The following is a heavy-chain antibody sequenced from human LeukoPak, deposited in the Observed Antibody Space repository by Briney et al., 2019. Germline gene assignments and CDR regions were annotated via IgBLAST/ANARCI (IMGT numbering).Heavy chain of an antibody. J-gene: IGHJ4*02. CDR1: GGSISSYY. V-gene: IGHV4-59*01. CDR2: IYYSGST. D-gene: IGHD5-12*01. CDR3: AREGGGYDSNFDY. Sequence: SETLSLTCTVSGGSISSYYWSWIRQPPGKGLEWIGYIYYSGSTNYNPSLKSRVTISVDTSKNQFSLKLRSVTAADTAVYYCAREGGGYDSNFDYWSQGALVTVSS.